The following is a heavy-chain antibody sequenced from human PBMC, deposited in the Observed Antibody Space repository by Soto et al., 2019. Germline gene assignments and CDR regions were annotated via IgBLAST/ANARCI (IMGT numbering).Heavy chain of an antibody. CDR3: ARDGALGEYLYYYGMDV. J-gene: IGHJ6*02. V-gene: IGHV1-18*01. Sequence: QVQLVQSGAEVKKPGASVKVSCKASGYTFTSYGISWVRQAPGQGLEWMGWISAYNGNTNYAQKLKGRVTMTTDTSPSTAYMERRSLVSDDTAVYYCARDGALGEYLYYYGMDVWGQGTTVTVSS. CDR1: GYTFTSYG. CDR2: ISAYNGNT. D-gene: IGHD3-16*01.